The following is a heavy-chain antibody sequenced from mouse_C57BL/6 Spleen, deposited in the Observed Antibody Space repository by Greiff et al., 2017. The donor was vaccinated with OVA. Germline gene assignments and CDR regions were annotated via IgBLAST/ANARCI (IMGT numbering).Heavy chain of an antibody. CDR2: IHPNSGST. CDR3: ARKKGHDYDWYFDV. J-gene: IGHJ1*03. V-gene: IGHV1-64*01. CDR1: GYTFTSYW. Sequence: QVQLQQPGAELVKPGASVKLSCKASGYTFTSYWMHWVKQRPGQGLEWIGMIHPNSGSTNYNEKFKSKATLTVDKSSSTAYMQLSSLTSEDSAVYYCARKKGHDYDWYFDVWGTGTTVTVSS. D-gene: IGHD2-4*01.